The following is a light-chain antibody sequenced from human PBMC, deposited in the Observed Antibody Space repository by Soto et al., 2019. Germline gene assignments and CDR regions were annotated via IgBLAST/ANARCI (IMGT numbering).Light chain of an antibody. CDR2: INS. CDR3: AAWDDSLNGPV. Sequence: QSVLTQPPSASRTPGQRVTISCSGNTSNIGSNTVDWYQQLPGTAPKLLIYINSQRPSGVPDRFSGSKSGTSASLAISGLQSDDEAHYYCAAWDDSLNGPVFGGGTKLTVL. J-gene: IGLJ2*01. V-gene: IGLV1-44*01. CDR1: TSNIGSNT.